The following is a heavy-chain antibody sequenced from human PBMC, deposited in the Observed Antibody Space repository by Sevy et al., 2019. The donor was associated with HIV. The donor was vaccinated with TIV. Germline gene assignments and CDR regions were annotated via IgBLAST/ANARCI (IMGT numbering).Heavy chain of an antibody. J-gene: IGHJ4*02. D-gene: IGHD3-10*01. CDR2: ISYDGNYM. V-gene: IGHV3-30*18. Sequence: GGSLRLSCAASGFTFSSSGIHWVRRAPGKGLEWVAIISYDGNYMYYADSVKGRFTISRDNSKNTLYLQMNSLRAEDTAVYYCAKDMASEGFDYWGQGTLVTVSS. CDR1: GFTFSSSG. CDR3: AKDMASEGFDY.